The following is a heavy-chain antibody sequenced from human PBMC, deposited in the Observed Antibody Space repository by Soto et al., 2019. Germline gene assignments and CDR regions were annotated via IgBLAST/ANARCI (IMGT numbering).Heavy chain of an antibody. Sequence: QVQLVQSGAEVKEPGASVKVSCKASGYTFITYGMSWVRQAPGQGLDWMGWISTYNGDTKSADRLQIRVAMTTATPTCKAQMELRSLRSHDTAVYYCARGPTHYYANSGDYSLDYWGQGALVTVSS. CDR2: ISTYNGDT. V-gene: IGHV1-18*01. CDR3: ARGPTHYYANSGDYSLDY. CDR1: GYTFITYG. J-gene: IGHJ4*02. D-gene: IGHD3-22*01.